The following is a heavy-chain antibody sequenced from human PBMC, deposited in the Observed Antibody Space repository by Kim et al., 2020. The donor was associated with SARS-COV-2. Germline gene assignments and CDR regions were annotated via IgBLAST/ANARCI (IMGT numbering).Heavy chain of an antibody. D-gene: IGHD6-6*01. J-gene: IGHJ4*02. V-gene: IGHV4-31*03. CDR3: ARGEDSSSFRPVDY. CDR2: IYYSGST. CDR1: GGSISSGGYY. Sequence: SETLSLTCTVSGGSISSGGYYWSWIRQHPGKGLEWIGYIYYSGSTYYNPSLKSRVTISVDTSKNQFSLKLSSVTAADTAVYYCARGEDSSSFRPVDYWGQGTLVTVSS.